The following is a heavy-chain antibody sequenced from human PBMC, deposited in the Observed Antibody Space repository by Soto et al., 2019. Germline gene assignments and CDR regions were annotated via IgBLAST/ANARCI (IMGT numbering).Heavy chain of an antibody. J-gene: IGHJ4*02. CDR3: ARGGSSWTINHYFDY. CDR1: GGTFSSYA. CDR2: IIPIFGTA. V-gene: IGHV1-69*01. Sequence: QVQLVQSGAEVKKPGSSVKVSCKASGGTFSSYAISWVRQAPGQGLEWMGGIIPIFGTANYAQKFQGRVTITADESTSTAHMELSSLRSEDTVVYYCARGGSSWTINHYFDYWGQGTLVTVSS. D-gene: IGHD6-13*01.